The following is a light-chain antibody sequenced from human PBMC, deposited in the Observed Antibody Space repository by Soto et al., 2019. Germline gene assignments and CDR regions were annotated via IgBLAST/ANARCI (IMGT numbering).Light chain of an antibody. CDR1: SSDVGGYNY. Sequence: QSALTQPASVSGSPGQSIIISCTGTSSDVGGYNYVSWYQQHPGKAPTLMIYDVSNRPSGVSNRFSGSKSGNTASLTISGLQAEDEADYYCSSYTRSSTFVVFGGGTTLTVL. V-gene: IGLV2-14*01. J-gene: IGLJ2*01. CDR3: SSYTRSSTFVV. CDR2: DVS.